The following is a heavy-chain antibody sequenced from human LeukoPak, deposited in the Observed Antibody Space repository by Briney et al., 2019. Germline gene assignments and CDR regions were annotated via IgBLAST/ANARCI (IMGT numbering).Heavy chain of an antibody. J-gene: IGHJ6*03. CDR3: ARVVAGYDSSGYAYYYYYYYMDV. V-gene: IGHV4-59*01. Sequence: AETLSLTCTVSGGSISSYCWSWIRQPPGKGLEWIGYIYYSGSTNYNPSLKSRVTISVDTSKNQFSLKLSSVTAADTAVYYCARVVAGYDSSGYAYYYYYYYMDVWGKGTTVTVSS. CDR1: GGSISSYC. CDR2: IYYSGST. D-gene: IGHD3-22*01.